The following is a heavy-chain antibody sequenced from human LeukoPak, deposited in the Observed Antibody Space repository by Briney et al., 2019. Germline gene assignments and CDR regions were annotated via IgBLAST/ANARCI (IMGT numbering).Heavy chain of an antibody. J-gene: IGHJ4*02. V-gene: IGHV3-48*01. CDR3: AKDGFYDSSGYYYFDY. CDR1: GFTFSTYS. CDR2: ISSSGSAM. D-gene: IGHD3-22*01. Sequence: GGSLRLSCVASGFTFSTYSMNWVRQAPGKGLEWVSHISSSGSAMYYADSVKGRFTISRDNSKNTLYLQMNSLRAEGTAVYYCAKDGFYDSSGYYYFDYWGQGTLVTVSS.